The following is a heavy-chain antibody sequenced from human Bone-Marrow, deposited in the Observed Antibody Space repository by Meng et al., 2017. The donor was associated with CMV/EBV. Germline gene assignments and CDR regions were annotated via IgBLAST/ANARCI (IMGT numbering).Heavy chain of an antibody. CDR2: INPSGGST. J-gene: IGHJ4*02. CDR3: ARDLGYCSSTSCPGDFDY. CDR1: GYTFTSYY. V-gene: IGHV1-46*01. D-gene: IGHD2-2*01. Sequence: ASVKVSCKASGYTFTSYYMHWVRQAPGQGLEWMGIINPSGGSTSYAQKFQGRVTMTRDTSTSTVYMELSSLRSEDTAVYYCARDLGYCSSTSCPGDFDYWAQGTLVTVPS.